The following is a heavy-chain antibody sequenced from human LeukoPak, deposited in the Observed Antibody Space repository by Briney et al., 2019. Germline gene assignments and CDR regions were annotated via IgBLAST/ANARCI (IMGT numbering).Heavy chain of an antibody. J-gene: IGHJ5*02. Sequence: ASVKVSFKASGYTFTGYYMHWVRQAPGQGLEWMGWINPNSGGTNYAQKFQGRVTMTRDTSISTAYMELSRLRSDDTALYYCARDRPSNYYDSSGYYPSGWFEPWGQGTLVTVSS. V-gene: IGHV1-2*02. CDR3: ARDRPSNYYDSSGYYPSGWFEP. CDR1: GYTFTGYY. D-gene: IGHD3-22*01. CDR2: INPNSGGT.